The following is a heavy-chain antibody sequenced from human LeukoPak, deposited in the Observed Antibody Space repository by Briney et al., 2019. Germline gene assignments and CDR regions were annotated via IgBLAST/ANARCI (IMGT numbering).Heavy chain of an antibody. CDR2: IYYSGST. Sequence: PSETLSLTCSVSGGSISSYYWSWIRQPPGKGLEWIGYIYYSGSTNYNPSLKSRVTISVDTSKNQFSLRLSSVTAADTAVYYCARVTGYIVEDYFDYWGQGALVTVSS. CDR1: GGSISSYY. CDR3: ARVTGYIVEDYFDY. V-gene: IGHV4-59*01. D-gene: IGHD3-22*01. J-gene: IGHJ4*02.